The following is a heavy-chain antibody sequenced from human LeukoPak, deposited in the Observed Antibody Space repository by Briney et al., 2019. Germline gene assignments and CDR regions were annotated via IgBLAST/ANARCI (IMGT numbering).Heavy chain of an antibody. CDR2: MNPNSGNT. Sequence: GASVKVSCKAAGYTFTSYDINWVRQATGQGLEWMGWMNPNSGNTGYAQKFQGRVTITRNTSISTAYMELSSLRSEDTAVYYCARGLRVRSVVAANDYFDYWGQGTLVTVSS. CDR1: GYTFTSYD. V-gene: IGHV1-8*03. J-gene: IGHJ4*02. D-gene: IGHD2-15*01. CDR3: ARGLRVRSVVAANDYFDY.